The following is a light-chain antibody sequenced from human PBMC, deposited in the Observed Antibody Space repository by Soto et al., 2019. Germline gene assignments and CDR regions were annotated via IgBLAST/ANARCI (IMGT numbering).Light chain of an antibody. V-gene: IGLV2-14*03. CDR1: SSDIGDYNY. Sequence: QSALTQPASVSPSPGQSITISCTGTSSDIGDYNYVSRYQQRPGEAPKLILYEVENRPSGISDRFSDSKSGNTASLTISGLRTEDEADYYCSSYTSTVTLVVFGGGTQLTVL. J-gene: IGLJ2*01. CDR2: EVE. CDR3: SSYTSTVTLVV.